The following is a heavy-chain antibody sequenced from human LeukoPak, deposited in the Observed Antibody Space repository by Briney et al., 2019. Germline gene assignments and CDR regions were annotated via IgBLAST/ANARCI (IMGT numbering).Heavy chain of an antibody. CDR1: GFTFSSYA. D-gene: IGHD3-22*01. J-gene: IGHJ4*02. V-gene: IGHV3-30*04. CDR2: TSYNGNNK. CDR3: AKGDNYYDSSGYYHVRVLFDY. Sequence: PGGSLRLSCAASGFTFSSYAMHWVRQAPGKGLEWVAGTSYNGNNKFYADSVKGRFSISRDNSKNTLYLQMDSLRAEDTAVYYCAKGDNYYDSSGYYHVRVLFDYWGQGALVTVSS.